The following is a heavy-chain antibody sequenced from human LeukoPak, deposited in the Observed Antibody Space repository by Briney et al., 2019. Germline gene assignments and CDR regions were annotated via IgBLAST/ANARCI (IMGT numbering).Heavy chain of an antibody. CDR1: GGSISSGGYY. V-gene: IGHV4-61*08. CDR3: ARHRDYGSGWYGFDY. CDR2: IYYTGST. J-gene: IGHJ4*02. D-gene: IGHD6-19*01. Sequence: SETLSLTCTVSGGSISSGGYYWSWIRQPPGKGLEWIAYIYYTGSTNYNPSLKSRVTISVDTSKNQFSLRLSSVTAADTAVYYCARHRDYGSGWYGFDYWGQGTLVTVSS.